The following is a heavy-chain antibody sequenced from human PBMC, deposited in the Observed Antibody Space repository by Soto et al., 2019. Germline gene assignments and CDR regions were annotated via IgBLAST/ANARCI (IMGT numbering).Heavy chain of an antibody. J-gene: IGHJ6*03. CDR3: ARGLLLWLGVVSRRGGYYYYIEI. CDR1: GGSFRGYY. D-gene: IGHD3-10*01. Sequence: QVQLQQWVAGLLKPSETLSLTCAVYGGSFRGYYWSWISQTPGKGLDWIGEINDSGSTNNNPSLKSRVTILVDTPKNQLSLKLSSVTAADTAVNYCARGLLLWLGVVSRRGGYYYYIEIWGKETTVTVSS. V-gene: IGHV4-34*01. CDR2: INDSGST.